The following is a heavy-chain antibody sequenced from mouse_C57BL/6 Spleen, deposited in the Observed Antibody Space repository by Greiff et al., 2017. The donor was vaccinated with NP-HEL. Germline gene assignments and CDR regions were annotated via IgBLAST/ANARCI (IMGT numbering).Heavy chain of an antibody. Sequence: VQLQQSGAELAKPGASVKLSCKASGYTFTSYWMHWVKQRPGQGLEWIGYINPSSGYTKYNQKFKDKATLTADKSSSTAYMQLSSLTYEDSAVYYCARESYDGYYGAMDYWGQGTSHRLL. V-gene: IGHV1-7*01. CDR3: ARESYDGYYGAMDY. CDR2: INPSSGYT. CDR1: GYTFTSYW. D-gene: IGHD2-3*01. J-gene: IGHJ4*01.